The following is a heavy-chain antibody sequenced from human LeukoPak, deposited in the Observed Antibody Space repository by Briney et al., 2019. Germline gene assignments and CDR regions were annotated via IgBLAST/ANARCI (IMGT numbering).Heavy chain of an antibody. Sequence: PGGSLRLPCAASGFTFSSYGMHWVRQAPGKGLEWVAFIRYDGSNKYYADSVKGRFTISSDNSKNTLYLQMNSLRAEDTAVYYCAKDKWGNPTATIEYWGQGTLVTVSS. D-gene: IGHD5-18*01. CDR2: IRYDGSNK. CDR1: GFTFSSYG. CDR3: AKDKWGNPTATIEY. V-gene: IGHV3-30*02. J-gene: IGHJ4*02.